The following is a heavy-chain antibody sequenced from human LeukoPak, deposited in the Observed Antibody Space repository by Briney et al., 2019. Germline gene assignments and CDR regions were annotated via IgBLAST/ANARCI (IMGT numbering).Heavy chain of an antibody. J-gene: IGHJ3*02. V-gene: IGHV1-69*05. CDR1: GGTFSSYA. Sequence: ASVKVSCKASGGTFSSYAIGWVRQAPGQGLEWMGGIIPIFGTANYAQKFQGRVTITTDESTSTAYMELSSLRSEDTAVYYCARRATRDAFDIWGQGTMVTVSS. CDR2: IIPIFGTA. CDR3: ARRATRDAFDI.